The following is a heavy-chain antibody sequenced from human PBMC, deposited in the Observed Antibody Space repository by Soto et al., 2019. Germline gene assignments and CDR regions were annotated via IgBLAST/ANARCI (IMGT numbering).Heavy chain of an antibody. D-gene: IGHD4-17*01. CDR1: GYTFTSYD. J-gene: IGHJ4*02. CDR2: MNPNSGNT. CDR3: ARTLYSDNVDY. V-gene: IGHV1-8*01. Sequence: QVQLVQSGAEVKKPGASVKVSCKASGYTFTSYDINWVRQATGQGLEWMGWMNPNSGNTGYAQKFQGRVTMTRNTSLSTAHTEMRSPRSEDTAVYYCARTLYSDNVDYWGQGTLVTVSS.